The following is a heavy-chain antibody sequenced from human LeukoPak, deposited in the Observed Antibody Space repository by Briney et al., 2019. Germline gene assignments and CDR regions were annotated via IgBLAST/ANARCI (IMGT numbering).Heavy chain of an antibody. V-gene: IGHV1-69*05. CDR1: GGTFNTYT. J-gene: IGHJ4*02. CDR3: ARGPELERFHY. D-gene: IGHD1-1*01. Sequence: ASVKVSCKASGGTFNTYTITWVRQAPGLGLEWMGGIIPIFGTANYAQKFQGRVTITTDESTSTAYMELSSLRSDDTAVYYCARGPELERFHYWGQGTLVTVSS. CDR2: IIPIFGTA.